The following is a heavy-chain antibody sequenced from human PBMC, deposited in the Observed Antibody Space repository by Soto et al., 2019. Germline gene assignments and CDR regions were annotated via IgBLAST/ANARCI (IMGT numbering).Heavy chain of an antibody. CDR3: AKARDQCYDFWSGYPVDY. J-gene: IGHJ4*02. CDR2: ISGSGGST. V-gene: IGHV3-23*01. CDR1: GFTFSSYA. D-gene: IGHD3-3*01. Sequence: GGSLRLSCAASGFTFSSYAMSWVRQAPGKGLEWVSAISGSGGSTYYADSVKGRFTISRDNSKNTLYLQMNSLRAEDTAVYYCAKARDQCYDFWSGYPVDYWGQGTLVTVSS.